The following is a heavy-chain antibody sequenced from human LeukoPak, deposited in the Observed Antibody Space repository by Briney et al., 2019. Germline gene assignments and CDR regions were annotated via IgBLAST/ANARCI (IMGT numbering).Heavy chain of an antibody. D-gene: IGHD4-17*01. CDR3: TTGPVASFRPMTTVTPDY. CDR1: GFTFSNAW. Sequence: GGSLRLSCAASGFTFSNAWMSWVRQAPGKGLEWVGRIKSKTDGGTTDYAAPVKGRFTISRDDSKNTLYLQMNSLKTEDTAVYYCTTGPVASFRPMTTVTPDYWGQGTLVTVSS. CDR2: IKSKTDGGTT. J-gene: IGHJ4*02. V-gene: IGHV3-15*01.